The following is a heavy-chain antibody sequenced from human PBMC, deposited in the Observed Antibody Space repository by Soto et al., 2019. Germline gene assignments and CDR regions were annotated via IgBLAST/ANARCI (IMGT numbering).Heavy chain of an antibody. J-gene: IGHJ6*02. CDR2: ISYDGSNK. V-gene: IGHV3-30*18. D-gene: IGHD1-26*01. Sequence: GGSLRLSCAASGFTFSSYGMHWVRQAPGKGLEWVAVISYDGSNKYYADSVKGRFTISRDNSKNTLYLQMNSLRAEDTAVYYCAKDVVVGATTGLGDYYYYYGMDVWGQGTAVTVSS. CDR1: GFTFSSYG. CDR3: AKDVVVGATTGLGDYYYYYGMDV.